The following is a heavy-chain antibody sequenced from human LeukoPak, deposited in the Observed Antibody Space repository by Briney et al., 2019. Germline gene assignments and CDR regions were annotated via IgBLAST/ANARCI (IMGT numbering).Heavy chain of an antibody. CDR2: IHTSGST. CDR1: GGSISSGSHY. V-gene: IGHV4-61*02. CDR3: AREGQTYYYDSSGYYKYWFDP. J-gene: IGHJ5*02. D-gene: IGHD3-22*01. Sequence: SETLSLTCTVSGGSISSGSHYWSSIRQPAGKGLEWIGRIHTSGSTNYKPPLKSRVTISVATSKDQFSLKLSSVTAGDTAVYYCAREGQTYYYDSSGYYKYWFDPWGQGTLVTVSS.